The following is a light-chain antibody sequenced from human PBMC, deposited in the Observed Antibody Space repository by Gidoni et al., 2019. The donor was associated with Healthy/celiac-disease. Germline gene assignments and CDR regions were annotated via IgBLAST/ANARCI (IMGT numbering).Light chain of an antibody. Sequence: DIHITHSPSSLSASVGDRVTITCRASQSISSYLHWYQQKPGKAPKLLIYAASSLQSGVPSRFSGSGSGTDFTLTISSLQPEDFATYYCQQSYSSPYTFGQXTKLEIK. CDR1: QSISSY. CDR2: AAS. CDR3: QQSYSSPYT. J-gene: IGKJ2*01. V-gene: IGKV1-39*01.